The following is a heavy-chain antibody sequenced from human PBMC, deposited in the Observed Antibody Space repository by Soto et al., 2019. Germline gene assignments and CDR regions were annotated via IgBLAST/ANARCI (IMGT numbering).Heavy chain of an antibody. J-gene: IGHJ4*02. CDR1: GFTFSSYA. CDR3: VIEYYYDSSGYSGLSSLFFFDY. CDR2: ISGSGGST. Sequence: SGGSLRLSCAASGFTFSSYAMSWVRQAPGKGLEWVSAISGSGGSTYYADSVKGRFTISRDNSKNTLYLQMNSLRAEDTAVYYCVIEYYYDSSGYSGLSSLFFFDYWGQGTLVTVSS. V-gene: IGHV3-23*01. D-gene: IGHD3-22*01.